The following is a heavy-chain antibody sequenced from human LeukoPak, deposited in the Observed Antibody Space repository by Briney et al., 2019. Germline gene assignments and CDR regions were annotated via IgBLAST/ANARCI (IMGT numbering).Heavy chain of an antibody. CDR3: ARMKKWVAAAGNTLFDP. V-gene: IGHV4-39*01. D-gene: IGHD6-13*01. Sequence: SETLSLTCTVSGGSISSSSHYWGWIRQPPGKGLEWSGSIYYSGSTYYNPSLKSRVTISVDTSKNQFSLKLSSVTAADTAVYYCARMKKWVAAAGNTLFDPWGQGTLVTVSS. CDR2: IYYSGST. J-gene: IGHJ5*02. CDR1: GGSISSSSHY.